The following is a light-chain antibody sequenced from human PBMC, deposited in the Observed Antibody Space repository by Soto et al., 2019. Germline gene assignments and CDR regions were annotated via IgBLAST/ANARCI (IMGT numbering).Light chain of an antibody. CDR3: SSYTDSSNYV. CDR1: RSDIGSYNR. CDR2: QVT. J-gene: IGLJ1*01. Sequence: QSALTQPASVSGSPGQSITISCAGTRSDIGSYNRVSWYQQPPGKAPKLMIYQVTNRPSGVSNRFSGSRSGNTASLTISGLQAEDEADYYCSSYTDSSNYVFGTGTKLTVL. V-gene: IGLV2-14*01.